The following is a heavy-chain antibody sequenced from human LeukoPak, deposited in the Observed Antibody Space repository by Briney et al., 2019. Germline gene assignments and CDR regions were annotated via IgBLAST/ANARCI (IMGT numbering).Heavy chain of an antibody. CDR2: ISGSGGST. D-gene: IGHD1-26*01. CDR3: AKVIQEVGAKLPTDY. V-gene: IGHV3-23*01. Sequence: GGSLRLSCAASGFTFSTYVVNWVRQAPGKGLEWVSTISGSGGSTYYADSVKGRFTISRDNSKNTLYLQMNSLRAEDTAVYYCAKVIQEVGAKLPTDYWGQGTLVTVSS. J-gene: IGHJ4*02. CDR1: GFTFSTYV.